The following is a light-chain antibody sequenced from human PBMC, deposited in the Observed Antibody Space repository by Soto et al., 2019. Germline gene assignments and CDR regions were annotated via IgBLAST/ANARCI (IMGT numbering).Light chain of an antibody. CDR1: QSVLYSPDNRNF. CDR2: RAS. Sequence: DIVMTQSPDSLAVSLGERATINCKSSQSVLYSPDNRNFLAWYQQKAGQAPKLIIYRASSRESGVPDRISGSGSGTEFTLTISSLQAEDVAVYYCQQYYSLPYTFCQGTKLEIK. CDR3: QQYYSLPYT. J-gene: IGKJ2*01. V-gene: IGKV4-1*01.